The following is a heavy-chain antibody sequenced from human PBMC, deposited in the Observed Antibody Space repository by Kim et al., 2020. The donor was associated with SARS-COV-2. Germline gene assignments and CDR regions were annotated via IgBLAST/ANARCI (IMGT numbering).Heavy chain of an antibody. Sequence: SETLSLTCTVSGGSISSGGYYWSWIRQHPGKGLEWIGYIYYSGSTYYNPSLKSRVTISVDTSKNQFSLKLSSVTAADTAVYYCASRGIAAAIDYWGQGTLVTVSS. J-gene: IGHJ4*02. V-gene: IGHV4-31*03. D-gene: IGHD6-13*01. CDR1: GGSISSGGYY. CDR2: IYYSGST. CDR3: ASRGIAAAIDY.